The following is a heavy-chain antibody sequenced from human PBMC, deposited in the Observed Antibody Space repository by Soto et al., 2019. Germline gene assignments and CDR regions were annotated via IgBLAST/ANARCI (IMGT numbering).Heavy chain of an antibody. D-gene: IGHD3-3*01. J-gene: IGHJ3*02. Sequence: ASVKVSCKASGYTFTSYGISWVRQAPGQGLEWKGWISAYNGNTNYAQKHQGRITMTTDTSTSTAYKELRSLRSDDTAVYYCATAPRVITIFGVVISLDAFDIWGQGTMVTVSS. CDR3: ATAPRVITIFGVVISLDAFDI. CDR1: GYTFTSYG. V-gene: IGHV1-18*01. CDR2: ISAYNGNT.